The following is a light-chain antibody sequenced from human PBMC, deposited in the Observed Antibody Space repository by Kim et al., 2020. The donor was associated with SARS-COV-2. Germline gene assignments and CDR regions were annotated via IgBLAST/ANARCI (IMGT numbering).Light chain of an antibody. Sequence: PGARATLSCRASQSVRSSYLAWYQQKPGQAPKLLIYDASSRAPGIPDRFSGSRSATDFTLTISRLEPEDLAVYYCHQYDGSPFTFGPVAKVD. J-gene: IGKJ3*01. CDR3: HQYDGSPFT. CDR1: QSVRSSY. CDR2: DAS. V-gene: IGKV3-20*01.